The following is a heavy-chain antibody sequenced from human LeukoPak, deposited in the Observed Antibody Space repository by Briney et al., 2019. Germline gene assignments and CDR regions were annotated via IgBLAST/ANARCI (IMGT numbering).Heavy chain of an antibody. J-gene: IGHJ3*02. D-gene: IGHD3-22*01. V-gene: IGHV3-23*01. CDR2: ISSRGDNT. CDR1: GFTFSSFS. CDR3: AKPCGITMISRCSAFDI. Sequence: GGSLILSCAASGFTFSSFSMSWVRQAPGRGLEWVSSISSRGDNTYDADSVKGRFTISRDNSKNSLYLQMDSLRAEDTAVYYCAKPCGITMISRCSAFDIWGQGTMVTVSS.